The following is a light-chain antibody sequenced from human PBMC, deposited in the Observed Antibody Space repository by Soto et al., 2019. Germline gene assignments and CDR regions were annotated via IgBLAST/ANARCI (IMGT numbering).Light chain of an antibody. J-gene: IGKJ1*01. CDR2: DAS. CDR3: QQYGDSPVT. Sequence: EILLTQSPCTLALSPGERATLSCGASQSVNFYLAWYQQTPGQAPRLLISDASSRATDVPDRFSGSGSGTDFTLTISRLEPEDFELYYCQQYGDSPVTFGQGTKVDIK. V-gene: IGKV3D-20*01. CDR1: QSVNFY.